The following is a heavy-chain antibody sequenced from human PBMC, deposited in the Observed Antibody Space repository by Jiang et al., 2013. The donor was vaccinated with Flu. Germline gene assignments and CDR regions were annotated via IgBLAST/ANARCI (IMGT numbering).Heavy chain of an antibody. V-gene: IGHV4-39*01. CDR2: IYYSGST. CDR3: ARHKGDGPGMYGDV. J-gene: IGHJ6*02. D-gene: IGHD2-8*01. CDR1: GGSISSSSYY. Sequence: GLVKPSETLSLTCTVSGGSISSSSYYWGWIRQPPGKGLEWIGSIYYSGSTYYNPSLKSRVTISVDTSKNQFSLKLSSVTAADTAVYYCARHKGDGPGMYGDVWGQGTTVTVSS.